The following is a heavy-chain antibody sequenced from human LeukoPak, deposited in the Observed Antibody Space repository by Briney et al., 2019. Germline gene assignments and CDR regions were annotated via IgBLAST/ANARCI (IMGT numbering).Heavy chain of an antibody. CDR1: GFTFSSYA. Sequence: GGSLRLSCAASGFTFSSYAMHWVRQAPGKGLEWVAVISYDGSNKYYADSVKGRFTISRDNAENSLYLQMNSLRAEDTAVYYCARDGQYSSAYDYWGQGTLVTVSS. CDR3: ARDGQYSSAYDY. J-gene: IGHJ4*02. V-gene: IGHV3-30*04. CDR2: ISYDGSNK. D-gene: IGHD6-25*01.